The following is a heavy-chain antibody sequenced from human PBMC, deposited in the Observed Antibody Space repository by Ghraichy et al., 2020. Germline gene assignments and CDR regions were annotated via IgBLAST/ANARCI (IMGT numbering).Heavy chain of an antibody. CDR3: ATQGYCSGGSCYSEVGY. CDR2: IIPKFGTA. J-gene: IGHJ4*02. V-gene: IGHV1-69*13. CDR1: GGTFRRNA. D-gene: IGHD2-15*01. Sequence: SVKVSCKASGGTFRRNAIGWVRQAPGQGLEWMGTIIPKFGTANYAQKFQDRVTITADEYTGTAYMELSSLRSDDTAVYYCATQGYCSGGSCYSEVGYWGQGTLVTVSS.